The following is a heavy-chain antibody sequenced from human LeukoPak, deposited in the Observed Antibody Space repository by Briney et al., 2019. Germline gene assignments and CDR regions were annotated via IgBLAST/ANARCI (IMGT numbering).Heavy chain of an antibody. J-gene: IGHJ3*02. CDR3: ARCAFQDQKWELLKDAFDI. Sequence: GGSLRLSCAASGLTFSSYSMNWVRQAPGKGLEWVSSISSSSSYIYYADSVKGRFTISRDNAKNSLYLQMNSLRAEDTAVYYCARCAFQDQKWELLKDAFDIWGQGTMVTVSS. CDR2: ISSSSSYI. V-gene: IGHV3-21*01. CDR1: GLTFSSYS. D-gene: IGHD1-26*01.